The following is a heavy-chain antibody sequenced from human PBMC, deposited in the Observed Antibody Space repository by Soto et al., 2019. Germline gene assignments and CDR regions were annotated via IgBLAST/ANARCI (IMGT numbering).Heavy chain of an antibody. J-gene: IGHJ4*02. Sequence: ASVKVSCKASGYTFTSYYMHWVRQAPGQGLEWMGIINPSGGSTSYAQKFQGRVTMTRDTSTSTVYMELSSLRSEDTAVYYCAREGDIVVVVAAEAYYSDYWGQGTLVTVSS. D-gene: IGHD2-15*01. CDR2: INPSGGST. CDR3: AREGDIVVVVAAEAYYSDY. CDR1: GYTFTSYY. V-gene: IGHV1-46*03.